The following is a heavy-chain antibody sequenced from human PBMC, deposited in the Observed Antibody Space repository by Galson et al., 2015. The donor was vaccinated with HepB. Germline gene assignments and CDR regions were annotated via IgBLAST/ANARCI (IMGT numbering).Heavy chain of an antibody. CDR2: ISGSGGST. V-gene: IGHV3-23*01. J-gene: IGHJ6*02. Sequence: SLRLSCAASGFTFSSYAMSWVRQAPGKGLEWVSAISGSGGSTYYADSVKGRFTISRDNSKNTLYLQMNSLRAEDTAVYYCANQAGFLRFLEWHDYYGMDVWGQGTTVTVSS. D-gene: IGHD3-3*01. CDR1: GFTFSSYA. CDR3: ANQAGFLRFLEWHDYYGMDV.